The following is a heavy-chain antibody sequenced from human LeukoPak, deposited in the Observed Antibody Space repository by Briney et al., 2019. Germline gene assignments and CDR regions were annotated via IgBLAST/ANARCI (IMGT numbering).Heavy chain of an antibody. CDR3: ARDHTYYDILTGYSFGAFDI. D-gene: IGHD3-9*01. CDR1: GGSISSYY. CDR2: IYYSGST. V-gene: IGHV4-59*01. J-gene: IGHJ3*02. Sequence: PSETLSLTCTVSGGSISSYYWSWIRQPPGKGLEWIGYIYYSGSTNYNPSLKSRVTISVDTSENQFSLKLSSVTAADTAVYYCARDHTYYDILTGYSFGAFDIWGQGTMVTVSS.